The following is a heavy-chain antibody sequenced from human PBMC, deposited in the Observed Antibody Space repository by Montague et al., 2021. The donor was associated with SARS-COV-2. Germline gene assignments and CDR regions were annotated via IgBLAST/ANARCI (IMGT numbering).Heavy chain of an antibody. J-gene: IGHJ5*02. D-gene: IGHD3-16*02. CDR3: ARTSLASASCRFDP. CDR1: GGSTNNFY. V-gene: IGHV4-59*01. CDR2: IYYCGGT. Sequence: SETLSLTCTVSGGSTNNFYWSWIRQPPGKGLEWIGYIYYCGGTDYNPSLKSRVTISIDTSKNQFSLNLTSVTAADTGVYYCARTSLASASCRFDPWGQGTLVTVSS.